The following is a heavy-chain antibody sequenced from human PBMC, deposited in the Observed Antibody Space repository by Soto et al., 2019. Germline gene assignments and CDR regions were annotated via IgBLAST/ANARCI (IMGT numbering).Heavy chain of an antibody. J-gene: IGHJ4*02. CDR2: INPNSGNI. D-gene: IGHD3-10*01. CDR1: GDTFTNYD. V-gene: IGHV1-8*01. Sequence: GASVKVSCKASGDTFTNYDINWVRQATGHGLEWMGWINPNSGNIGYAQRFQGRVTMHRDTASRTAYMEVCSLRSNDTPVYYCARGRASGSYYLLDYWGQGTLVTVSS. CDR3: ARGRASGSYYLLDY.